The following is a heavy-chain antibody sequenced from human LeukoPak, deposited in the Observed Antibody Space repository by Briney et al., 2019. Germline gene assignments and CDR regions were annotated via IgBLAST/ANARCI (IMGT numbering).Heavy chain of an antibody. V-gene: IGHV3-30*04. D-gene: IGHD3-22*01. J-gene: IGHJ4*02. Sequence: PGGSLRLSCAASGFTFRSYAMHWVRQAPGKGLEWAAVISYDGSDTYYTDSVKGRFTISRDNSKNTLFLQMDSLSAEDTAMYYCARTYYYDSSGYYYNFDYWGQGTLVTVSS. CDR3: ARTYYYDSSGYYYNFDY. CDR2: ISYDGSDT. CDR1: GFTFRSYA.